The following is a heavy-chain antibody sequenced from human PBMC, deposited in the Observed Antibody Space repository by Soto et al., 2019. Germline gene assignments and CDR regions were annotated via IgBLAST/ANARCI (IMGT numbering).Heavy chain of an antibody. CDR3: VKGIPPYYDILAGYYPPPHFDY. J-gene: IGHJ4*02. CDR1: GFTFSSYA. CDR2: ISSNGGST. V-gene: IGHV3-64D*06. Sequence: PGGSLRLSCSASGFTFSSYAMHWVRQAPGKGLEYVSAISSNGGSTYYADSVKGRFTISRDNSKNTLYLQMSSLRAEDTAVYYCVKGIPPYYDILAGYYPPPHFDYWGQGTLVTVSS. D-gene: IGHD3-9*01.